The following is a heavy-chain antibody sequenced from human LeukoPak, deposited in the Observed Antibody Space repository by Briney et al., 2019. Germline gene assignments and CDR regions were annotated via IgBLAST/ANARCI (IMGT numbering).Heavy chain of an antibody. CDR2: IYYSGST. V-gene: IGHV4-34*01. J-gene: IGHJ6*03. Sequence: SETLSLTCAVYGGSFSGYYWSWIRQPPGKGLEWIGSIYYSGSTYYKPSLKSRVTISVDTSKNQFSLKLSSVTAADTAVYYCASHPGDDSSGYDYSYYYYYMDVWGKGTTVTVSS. CDR1: GGSFSGYY. D-gene: IGHD3-22*01. CDR3: ASHPGDDSSGYDYSYYYYYMDV.